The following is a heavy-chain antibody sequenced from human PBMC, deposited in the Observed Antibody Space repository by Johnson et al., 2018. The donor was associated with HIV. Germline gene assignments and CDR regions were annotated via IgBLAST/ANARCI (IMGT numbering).Heavy chain of an antibody. J-gene: IGHJ3*01. CDR1: GFIFSGFG. V-gene: IGHV3-30*03. Sequence: QVQVVESGGGVVQPGKSLRLSCAASGFIFSGFGLHWVRQAPGKGLEWVASISYDGGNKYYADSVRGRITISRDNSKNILYLQMNSLRPEDTAVYYCARERFSDMLTGYHAFDGWGQGTMVTVSS. CDR3: ARERFSDMLTGYHAFDG. D-gene: IGHD3-9*01. CDR2: ISYDGGNK.